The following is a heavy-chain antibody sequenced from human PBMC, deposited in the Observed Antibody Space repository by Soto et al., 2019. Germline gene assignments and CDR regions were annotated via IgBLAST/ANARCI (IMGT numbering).Heavy chain of an antibody. V-gene: IGHV4-30-4*01. D-gene: IGHD3-16*01. CDR3: ARVRPPSYYDGMDV. CDR1: GGSISSGDYY. Sequence: QVQLQESGPELVKPSQTLSLTGTVSGGSISSGDYYWSWIRQPPGKGLEWIGYIYYSGSTYYNPSLKSRVTISVDTSKNQFSLKLSSVTAADTAVYYCARVRPPSYYDGMDVWGQGPTVTVSS. J-gene: IGHJ6*02. CDR2: IYYSGST.